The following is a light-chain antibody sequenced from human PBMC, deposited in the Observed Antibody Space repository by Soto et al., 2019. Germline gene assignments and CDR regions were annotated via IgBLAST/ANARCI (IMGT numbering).Light chain of an antibody. V-gene: IGLV1-44*01. CDR1: SSNIGSNV. J-gene: IGLJ1*01. CDR2: SNN. CDR3: QSYDASLIGYV. Sequence: QSVLTQPPSASGTPGQRVTISCSGSSSNIGSNVVNWFQQLPGTAPKLRIYSNNQRPSGVPDRFSASRSGTSASLAITGLQAEDEADYYCQSYDASLIGYVFGSGTKLTVL.